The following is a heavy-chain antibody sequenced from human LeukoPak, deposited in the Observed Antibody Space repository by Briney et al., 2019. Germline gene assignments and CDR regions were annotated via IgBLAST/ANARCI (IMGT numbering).Heavy chain of an antibody. Sequence: GRSLRLSWAASGFTFSSYAMHWVRQAPGKGLEWVAVISYDGSNKYYADSVKGRFTISRDNSKNTLYLQMNSLRAEDTTVCYCARDPLSVTTPWYYGMDVWGQGTTVTVSS. J-gene: IGHJ6*02. CDR1: GFTFSSYA. D-gene: IGHD4-17*01. CDR3: ARDPLSVTTPWYYGMDV. V-gene: IGHV3-30*04. CDR2: ISYDGSNK.